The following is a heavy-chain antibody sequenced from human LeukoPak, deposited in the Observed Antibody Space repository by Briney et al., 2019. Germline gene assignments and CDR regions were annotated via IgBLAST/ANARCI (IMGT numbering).Heavy chain of an antibody. Sequence: AGESLKISCKGSGYSFTSYWIGWVRQMPGNGLEWMGIIYPGDSDTRYSPSFQGQVTISADKSISTAYLQWSSLKASDTAMYYCARRRIVVVPAANLGDYYYYYYMDVWGKGTTVTVSS. J-gene: IGHJ6*03. CDR2: IYPGDSDT. V-gene: IGHV5-51*01. CDR3: ARRRIVVVPAANLGDYYYYYYMDV. D-gene: IGHD2-2*01. CDR1: GYSFTSYW.